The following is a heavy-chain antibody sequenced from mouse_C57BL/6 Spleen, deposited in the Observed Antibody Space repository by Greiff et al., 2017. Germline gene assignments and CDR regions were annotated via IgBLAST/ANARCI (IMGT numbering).Heavy chain of an antibody. V-gene: IGHV5-6*01. Sequence: EVQLVESGGDLVKPGGSLKLSCAASGFTFSSYGMSWVRQTPDKRLEWVATISSGGSYTYYPDSVKGRFTISRDNAKNTLYLQLSSLKSEDTAMYYCAGDYDGFVDYWGQGTTLTVSS. J-gene: IGHJ2*01. CDR2: ISSGGSYT. CDR3: AGDYDGFVDY. D-gene: IGHD2-4*01. CDR1: GFTFSSYG.